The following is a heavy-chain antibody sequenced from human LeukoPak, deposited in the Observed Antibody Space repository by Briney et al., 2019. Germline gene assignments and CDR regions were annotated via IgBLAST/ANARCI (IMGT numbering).Heavy chain of an antibody. J-gene: IGHJ4*02. Sequence: GASVKVSCKASGYTFTSYYMHWVRQAPGQGLEWMGIIIPSGGSTSYAQKFQGRVTMTRDTSTSTVYMELSSLRSEDTAVYYCARAEPEGSSYAYYFDYWGQGSLVTVSS. D-gene: IGHD6-13*01. CDR1: GYTFTSYY. CDR3: ARAEPEGSSYAYYFDY. V-gene: IGHV1-46*01. CDR2: IIPSGGST.